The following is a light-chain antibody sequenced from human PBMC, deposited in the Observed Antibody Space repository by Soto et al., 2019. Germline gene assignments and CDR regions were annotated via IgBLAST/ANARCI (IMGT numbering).Light chain of an antibody. J-gene: IGLJ1*01. V-gene: IGLV2-11*01. CDR3: CSYAGSYTYV. CDR2: DVT. CDR1: NSDVGGYNY. Sequence: QSALTQPRSVSGSPGQSVTISCTGTNSDVGGYNYVSWYQQHPGKAPKLMIYDVTKWPSGVPDHFSGSKSGNTASLTISGLQAEDEADYYCCSYAGSYTYVFGTGTKLTVL.